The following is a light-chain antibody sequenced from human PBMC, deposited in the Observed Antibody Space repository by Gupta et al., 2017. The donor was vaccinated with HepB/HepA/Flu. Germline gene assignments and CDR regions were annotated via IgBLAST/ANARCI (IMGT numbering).Light chain of an antibody. CDR2: KIS. CDR1: QSLEHSDGNTY. V-gene: IGKV2-24*01. J-gene: IGKJ1*01. CDR3: MQATAFPRT. Sequence: DIVLTQTSLPSPVTVGQPASISCRSSQSLEHSDGNTYLNWHQQRPGQPPRLLIYKISDRVTGVPDRFSGSGAGTDFTLRISRVEAEDVGVYYCMQATAFPRTFGQGTNVEIK.